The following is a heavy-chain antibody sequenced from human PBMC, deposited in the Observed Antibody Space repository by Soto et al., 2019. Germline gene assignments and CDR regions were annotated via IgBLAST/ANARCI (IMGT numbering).Heavy chain of an antibody. CDR2: IKQDGSEK. CDR1: GFTFSSYW. J-gene: IGHJ6*02. V-gene: IGHV3-7*05. CDR3: ARAAGSSYYYYGMDV. Sequence: GGSLRLSCAASGFTFSSYWMSWVRQAPGKGLEWVANIKQDGSEKYYVDSVKGRFTISRDNAKNSLYLQMDSLRAEDTAVYYCARAAGSSYYYYGMDVWGQGTTVTVS. D-gene: IGHD6-13*01.